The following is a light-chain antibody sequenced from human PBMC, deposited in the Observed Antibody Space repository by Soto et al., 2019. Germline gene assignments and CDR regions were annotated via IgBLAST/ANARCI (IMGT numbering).Light chain of an antibody. Sequence: DIQMTQSPSTLSGSVGDRVTITCRASQTISSWLAWYQQKPGKAPKLLIYKASQLESGVPSRFSGRGSGTEFTLTIRDLQPDDFATYFCQQYDSDSYTFGQGTKLDIK. CDR1: QTISSW. CDR3: QQYDSDSYT. J-gene: IGKJ2*01. CDR2: KAS. V-gene: IGKV1-5*03.